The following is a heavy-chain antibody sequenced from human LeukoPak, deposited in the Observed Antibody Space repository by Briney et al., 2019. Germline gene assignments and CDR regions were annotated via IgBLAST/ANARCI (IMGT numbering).Heavy chain of an antibody. J-gene: IGHJ3*02. V-gene: IGHV4-34*01. Sequence: SETLSLTCAVYGGSFSGYYWSWIRQPPGKGLEWIGEINRRGSTNYNPSLKSRVTMSVDTSKNQFSLKLSSVTAADTAVYYCAKSNGYGLVDIWGQGTMVTVSS. CDR1: GGSFSGYY. CDR3: AKSNGYGLVDI. CDR2: INRRGST. D-gene: IGHD3-10*01.